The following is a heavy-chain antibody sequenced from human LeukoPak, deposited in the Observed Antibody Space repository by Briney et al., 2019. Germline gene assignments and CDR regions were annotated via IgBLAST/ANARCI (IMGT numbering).Heavy chain of an antibody. J-gene: IGHJ5*02. CDR1: GYTFTSYD. Sequence: SVKVSCKASGYTFTSYDINWVRQATGQGLEWMGGTIPIFGKANYAQKFQGRVTITADESTSTAYMELSSLRSEDTAVYYCARVAGGRYCSSTSCYMRGWFDPWGQGTLVTVSS. V-gene: IGHV1-69*13. CDR3: ARVAGGRYCSSTSCYMRGWFDP. CDR2: TIPIFGKA. D-gene: IGHD2-2*02.